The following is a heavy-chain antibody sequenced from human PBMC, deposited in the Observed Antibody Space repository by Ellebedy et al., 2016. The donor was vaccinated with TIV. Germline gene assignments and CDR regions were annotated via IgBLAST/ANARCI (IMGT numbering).Heavy chain of an antibody. CDR1: EFTLNTYG. CDR2: ISSDGSEK. J-gene: IGHJ6*02. Sequence: PGGSLRLSCAASEFTLNTYGMHRVRQTPDKGPEWVAFISSDGSEKYYVGSVKGRFTIARDISKNTLYLEMNSLRGDDTAVYYCAEEGGSSRGASGMDVWGQGTTVIVSS. V-gene: IGHV3-30*18. CDR3: AEEGGSSRGASGMDV. D-gene: IGHD6-6*01.